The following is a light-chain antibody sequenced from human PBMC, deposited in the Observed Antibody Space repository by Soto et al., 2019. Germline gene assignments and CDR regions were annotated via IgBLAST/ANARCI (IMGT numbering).Light chain of an antibody. CDR3: QQYGSSPLT. J-gene: IGKJ5*01. CDR1: QSVSSSY. Sequence: EIVLTQSPGTLSLSPGERATLSCRASQSVSSSYLAWYQQKPGQAPRLLIYGASSRATGIPDRFSGSGSGTDFTLTISRLEPEDFAVYYCQQYGSSPLTFGHRTPLEIK. V-gene: IGKV3-20*01. CDR2: GAS.